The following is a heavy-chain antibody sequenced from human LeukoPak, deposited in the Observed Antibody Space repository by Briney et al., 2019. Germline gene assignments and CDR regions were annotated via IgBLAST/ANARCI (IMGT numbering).Heavy chain of an antibody. D-gene: IGHD6-13*01. V-gene: IGHV1-58*01. CDR2: IVVGSGNT. CDR1: GFTFTSSA. J-gene: IGHJ6*02. CDR3: AADPRAYSSSWYKYYYYGMDV. Sequence: SVKVSCKASGFTFTSSAVQWVRQARGQRLEWIGWIVVGSGNTNYAQKFQERVTITRDMSTSTAYMELSSLRSEDTAVYYCAADPRAYSSSWYKYYYYGMDVWGQGTTVTVSS.